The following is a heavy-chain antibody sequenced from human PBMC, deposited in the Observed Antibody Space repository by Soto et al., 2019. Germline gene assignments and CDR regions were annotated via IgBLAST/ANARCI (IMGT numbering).Heavy chain of an antibody. CDR2: INAGNGNT. V-gene: IGHV1-3*01. J-gene: IGHJ5*02. Sequence: QVQLVQSGAEVKKPGASVKVSCKASGYAFTSYAMYWVRQAPGQRLEWMGWINAGNGNTKYSQKFQGRVTITRDTSASTAYMELSSLRSEDTAVYYCARGLAGPWGWFDPWGQGTLVTVSS. CDR1: GYAFTSYA. D-gene: IGHD3-3*02. CDR3: ARGLAGPWGWFDP.